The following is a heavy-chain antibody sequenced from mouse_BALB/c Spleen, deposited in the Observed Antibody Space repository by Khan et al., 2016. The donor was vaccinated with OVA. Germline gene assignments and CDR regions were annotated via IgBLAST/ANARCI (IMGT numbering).Heavy chain of an antibody. D-gene: IGHD1-1*01. J-gene: IGHJ4*01. Sequence: DLVKPGASVKLSCKASGYTFTSYWINWIKQRPGQGLEGIGRISPGSGSTSYNEMFKGKATLTVDKSSSSPYIQLSSLSSEDSAFYFCASSNYYGSSLYAMDHWGQGTSVTVSS. CDR1: GYTFTSYW. CDR3: ASSNYYGSSLYAMDH. V-gene: IGHV1S41*01. CDR2: ISPGSGST.